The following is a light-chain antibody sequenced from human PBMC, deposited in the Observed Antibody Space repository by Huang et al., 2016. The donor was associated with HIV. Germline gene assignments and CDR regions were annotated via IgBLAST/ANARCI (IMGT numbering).Light chain of an antibody. J-gene: IGKJ4*01. V-gene: IGKV3-20*01. CDR2: GAS. Sequence: EIVLTQSPDTLSLSPGDRATLSCRASQSVSSNYLAWYKQNPGQAPRLLIYGASRRATGVPDRVSGSGSGTDFTLTISRLDPEDFAMYYCQQYDSSPVTFGGGTKVEMK. CDR3: QQYDSSPVT. CDR1: QSVSSNY.